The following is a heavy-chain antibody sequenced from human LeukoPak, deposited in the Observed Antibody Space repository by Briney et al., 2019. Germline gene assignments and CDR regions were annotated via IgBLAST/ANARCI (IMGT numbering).Heavy chain of an antibody. CDR2: IYYSGST. CDR3: GRAASGYYFDY. Sequence: PSETLSLTCTVSGGSISSGDYYWSWIRQPPGKGLEWIGYIYYSGSTYYNPSLKSRITISVETSKNQFSLKLNSVTAADTAVYYCGRAASGYYFDYWGQGTLVTVSS. CDR1: GGSISSGDYY. D-gene: IGHD3-22*01. V-gene: IGHV4-30-4*01. J-gene: IGHJ4*02.